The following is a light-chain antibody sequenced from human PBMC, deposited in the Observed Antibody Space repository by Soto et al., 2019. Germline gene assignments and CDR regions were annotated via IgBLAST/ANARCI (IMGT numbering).Light chain of an antibody. CDR1: SSDVGGYNY. Sequence: QSALTQPASVSGSPGQGITISCTGTSSDVGGYNYVSWYQQHPGKAPKLMIYDVSNRPSGVSNGFSGSKSGNTASLTIAGLQAEDEADYYCSSYTSSSTLVVFGGGTKLTVL. J-gene: IGLJ2*01. CDR2: DVS. CDR3: SSYTSSSTLVV. V-gene: IGLV2-14*01.